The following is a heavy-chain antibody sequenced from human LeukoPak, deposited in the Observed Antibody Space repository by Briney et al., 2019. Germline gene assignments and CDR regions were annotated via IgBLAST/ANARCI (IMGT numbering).Heavy chain of an antibody. CDR2: ISSSGSAI. D-gene: IGHD5-24*01. V-gene: IGHV3-48*03. CDR3: ARDRDGYNRLDY. CDR1: GFTFSSYE. Sequence: GGSLRLSCAASGFTFSSYEMNWVRQAPGKGLEWVSYISSSGSAIYYADSVKGRFTISRDNAKNSLYLQMNSLRAEDTAVYYCARDRDGYNRLDYWGQGTLVTVSS. J-gene: IGHJ4*02.